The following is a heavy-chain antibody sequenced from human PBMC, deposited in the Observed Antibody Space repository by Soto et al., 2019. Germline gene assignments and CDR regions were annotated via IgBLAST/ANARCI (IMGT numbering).Heavy chain of an antibody. CDR3: AKERTVASTGWFDP. CDR1: GFSFSSFA. V-gene: IGHV3-23*01. D-gene: IGHD2-15*01. Sequence: EVQPLESGGGLVQPGGSLRLSCAASGFSFSSFAMSWVRQAPGKGLEWVSTISGSGGWTYYAESVKGRFTISRDNSKNTVNLQMNSLSAEDTAVYHCAKERTVASTGWFDPWGQGTLVTVSS. CDR2: ISGSGGWT. J-gene: IGHJ5*02.